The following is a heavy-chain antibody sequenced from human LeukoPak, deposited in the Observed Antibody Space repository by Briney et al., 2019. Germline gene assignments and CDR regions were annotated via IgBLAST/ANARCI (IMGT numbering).Heavy chain of an antibody. CDR2: ISSSGSTI. V-gene: IGHV3-48*03. D-gene: IGHD3-22*01. J-gene: IGHJ5*02. CDR1: GFTFSSYE. CDR3: ARDRNYYDSSGVIDP. Sequence: GGSLRLSCAASGFTFSSYEMNWVRQAPGKGLEWVSYISSSGSTIYYADSVKGRFTISRDNAKNSLYLQMNSLRAEDTAVYYCARDRNYYDSSGVIDPWGQGTLVTVSS.